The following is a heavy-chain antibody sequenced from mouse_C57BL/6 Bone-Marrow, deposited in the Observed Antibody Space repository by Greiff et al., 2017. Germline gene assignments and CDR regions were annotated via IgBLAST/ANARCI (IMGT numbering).Heavy chain of an antibody. CDR3: ARADYYGSSHYAMDY. J-gene: IGHJ4*01. V-gene: IGHV5-16*01. CDR2: INYDGSST. D-gene: IGHD1-1*01. Sequence: EVQLVESEGGLVQPGSSMKLSCTASGFTFSDYYMAWVRQVPEKGLEWVANINYDGSSTYYLDSLKSRFIISRDNAKNILYLQMSSLKSEDTATYYCARADYYGSSHYAMDYWGQGTSVTVSS. CDR1: GFTFSDYY.